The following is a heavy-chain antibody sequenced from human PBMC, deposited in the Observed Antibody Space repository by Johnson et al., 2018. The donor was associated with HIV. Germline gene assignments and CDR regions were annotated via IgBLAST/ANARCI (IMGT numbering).Heavy chain of an antibody. CDR2: IRYDGSNK. D-gene: IGHD6-19*01. V-gene: IGHV3-30*02. Sequence: QVRLVESGGGVVQPGGSLRLSCAASGFTFSSYGMHWVRQAPGKGLEWVAFIRYDGSNKYYADSVKGRFTISRDNSKNTLYLQMNSLRAEDTAVYYCAKDLEEGQQWLIGAFDIWGQGTMVTVSS. CDR3: AKDLEEGQQWLIGAFDI. CDR1: GFTFSSYG. J-gene: IGHJ3*02.